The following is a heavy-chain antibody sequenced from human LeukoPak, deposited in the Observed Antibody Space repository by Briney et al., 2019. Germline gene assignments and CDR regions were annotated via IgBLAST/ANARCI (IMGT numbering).Heavy chain of an antibody. CDR3: ARHTARSSGYFTHKHYFDY. D-gene: IGHD3-22*01. J-gene: IGHJ4*02. CDR2: INHSGST. Sequence: PSETLSLTCTVSAGSISSSSYYWGWIRQPPGKGLEWIGEINHSGSTNYNPSLKSRVTISVDTSKNQFSLKLSSVTAADTAVYYCARHTARSSGYFTHKHYFDYWGQGTLVTVSS. V-gene: IGHV4-39*01. CDR1: AGSISSSSYY.